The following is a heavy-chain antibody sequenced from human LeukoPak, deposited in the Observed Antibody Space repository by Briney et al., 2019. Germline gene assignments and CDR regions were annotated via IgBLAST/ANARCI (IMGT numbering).Heavy chain of an antibody. CDR3: VRVVTTGSGWYHFDN. J-gene: IGHJ4*02. CDR2: LTTTKPNSCTT. CDR1: GFTITDHH. Sequence: GGSLRLSRAASGFTITDHHMDWVPEAPGRGLEGGGRLTTTKPNSCTTEYAATVKGRFTISRDDSKNSVYLQLNSLKTEDKAVYYCVRVVTTGSGWYHFDNWGQGTLVTVSS. D-gene: IGHD6-13*01. V-gene: IGHV3-72*01.